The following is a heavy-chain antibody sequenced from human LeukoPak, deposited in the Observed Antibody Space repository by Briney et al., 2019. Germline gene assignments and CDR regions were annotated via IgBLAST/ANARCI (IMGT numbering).Heavy chain of an antibody. Sequence: GGSLRLSCAASGFTFSGYWMSWVRQAPGKGLEWVANIKQDGSEKYYVDSVKGRFTISRDNARNSLYLQMNSLRAEDTAVYYCARERWGSGSYPNYFDDWGQGTLVTVSS. CDR1: GFTFSGYW. J-gene: IGHJ4*02. V-gene: IGHV3-7*01. CDR2: IKQDGSEK. CDR3: ARERWGSGSYPNYFDD. D-gene: IGHD3-10*01.